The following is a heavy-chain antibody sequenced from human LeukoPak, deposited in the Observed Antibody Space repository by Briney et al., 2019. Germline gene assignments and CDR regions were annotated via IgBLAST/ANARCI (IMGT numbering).Heavy chain of an antibody. V-gene: IGHV5-51*01. CDR2: IFPADSNT. D-gene: IGHD1-14*01. CDR1: GYTFTHNW. J-gene: IGHJ4*02. Sequence: PGESLKIFCKVSGYTFTHNWIGWVRQKPGRGLEWLGVIFPADSNTAYNSSFRGQVTISVDKSIDTAYLQWGSLKASDSAIYYCARHRATGTWSDFDYWGQGTVVTVSS. CDR3: ARHRATGTWSDFDY.